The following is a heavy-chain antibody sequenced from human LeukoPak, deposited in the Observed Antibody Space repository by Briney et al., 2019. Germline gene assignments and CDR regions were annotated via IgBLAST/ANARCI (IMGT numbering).Heavy chain of an antibody. CDR3: APSNDAKIAPFDH. CDR1: GVSMSAYQ. V-gene: IGHV4-4*09. Sequence: SETLSLTCTVSGVSMSAYQWSWVRQSPEKGLEWMGCINTKGETSYKPSLKSGFTTSVDTSKSHFSLRLTSVTAPDTAVYYCAPSNDAKIAPFDHWGQGAPVTVSS. J-gene: IGHJ4*02. CDR2: INTKGET. D-gene: IGHD2-21*01.